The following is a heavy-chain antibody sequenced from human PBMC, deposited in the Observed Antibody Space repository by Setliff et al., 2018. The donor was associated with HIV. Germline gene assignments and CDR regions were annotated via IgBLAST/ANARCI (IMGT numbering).Heavy chain of an antibody. D-gene: IGHD6-13*01. V-gene: IGHV3-15*01. CDR2: IKSKIDGGTA. Sequence: GESLKISCAASGFTFSYSWMNWVRQAPGKGLEWVGRIKSKIDGGTADYAAPVKGRFTISRDDSKNTLYLQMNSLKIEDTAMYYCTSRPPNSSSRRFDPWGQGMRVTVSS. CDR3: TSRPPNSSSRRFDP. J-gene: IGHJ5*02. CDR1: GFTFSYSW.